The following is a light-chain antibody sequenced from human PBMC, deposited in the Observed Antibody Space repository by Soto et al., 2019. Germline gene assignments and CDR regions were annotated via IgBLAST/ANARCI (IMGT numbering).Light chain of an antibody. CDR2: VKSDGSH. Sequence: QPVLTQSPSASASLGASVKLTCTLSSGHGNYVIAWHQQQPEKGPRYLMKVKSDGSHSKGDGIPDRFSGSSSGAERYRAISSLQSEDEADYYCQTWDTGIVVFGGGTKLTGL. CDR3: QTWDTGIVV. J-gene: IGLJ2*01. V-gene: IGLV4-69*01. CDR1: SGHGNYV.